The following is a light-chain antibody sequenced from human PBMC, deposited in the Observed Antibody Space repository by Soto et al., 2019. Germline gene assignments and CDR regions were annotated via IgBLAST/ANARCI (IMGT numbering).Light chain of an antibody. CDR2: KAS. CDR1: QTISSW. Sequence: PQSPSTLSGSVGDRVTITCRASQTISSWLAWYQQKPGKAPKLLIYKASTIKSGVPSRFSGSRSGTEFTLSVSGLQPDDLATYYCQHYNSYSEAFGQGTKVDSK. CDR3: QHYNSYSEA. V-gene: IGKV1-5*03. J-gene: IGKJ1*01.